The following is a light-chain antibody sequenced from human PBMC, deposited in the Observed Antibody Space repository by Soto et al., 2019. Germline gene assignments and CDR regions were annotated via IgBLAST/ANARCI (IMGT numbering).Light chain of an antibody. V-gene: IGKV3-20*01. J-gene: IGKJ2*01. CDR2: GAS. Sequence: EIVLTQSPGTLSLSPGERATLSCRASQSVSSSYLAWYQQKPGQAPRLLIYGASSRATGIPDRFSGSGSGTDFTLTISRLEPEDLSVYCCQQYGLSPHVTFGQGTKLEIK. CDR1: QSVSSSY. CDR3: QQYGLSPHVT.